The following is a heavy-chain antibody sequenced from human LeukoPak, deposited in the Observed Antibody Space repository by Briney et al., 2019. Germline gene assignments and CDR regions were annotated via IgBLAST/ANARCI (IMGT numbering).Heavy chain of an antibody. CDR2: ISTSGESA. CDR1: GFTFRSYA. Sequence: GGSLRLSCLLSGFTFRSYAMSWVRQAPGRGLEWVSVISTSGESAYYADSVKGRFTISRDNSKNTLYLQMNSLRAEDTAVYYCAKDRGSGYHVFDYWGQGTLVTVSS. D-gene: IGHD3-22*01. J-gene: IGHJ4*02. CDR3: AKDRGSGYHVFDY. V-gene: IGHV3-23*01.